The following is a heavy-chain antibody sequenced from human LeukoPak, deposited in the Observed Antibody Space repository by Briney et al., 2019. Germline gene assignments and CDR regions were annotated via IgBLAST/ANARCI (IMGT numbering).Heavy chain of an antibody. CDR3: AKGPTSGSYFGGYNYYYGMDV. Sequence: PGGSLRLSCAASGFTFSSYAMSWVRQAPGKGLEWVSAISGSGGSTYYADSVKGRFTISRDNSKNTLYLQMNSLRAEDTALYYCAKGPTSGSYFGGYNYYYGMDVWGQGTTVTVSS. CDR2: ISGSGGST. D-gene: IGHD1-26*01. V-gene: IGHV3-23*01. J-gene: IGHJ6*02. CDR1: GFTFSSYA.